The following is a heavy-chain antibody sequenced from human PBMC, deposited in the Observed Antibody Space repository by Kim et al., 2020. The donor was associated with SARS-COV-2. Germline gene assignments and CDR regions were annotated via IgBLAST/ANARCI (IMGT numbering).Heavy chain of an antibody. J-gene: IGHJ6*02. CDR2: IKGDGSDK. Sequence: GGSLRLSCAASGFTFSSYWMSWVRQAPGKGLEWVGNIKGDGSDKYYVDSVKGRFTISRDNAKNSLYLQMNSLRVEDTAVYYCGRRGVMDVWGQGTTVTVSS. V-gene: IGHV3-7*01. CDR1: GFTFSSYW. CDR3: GRRGVMDV.